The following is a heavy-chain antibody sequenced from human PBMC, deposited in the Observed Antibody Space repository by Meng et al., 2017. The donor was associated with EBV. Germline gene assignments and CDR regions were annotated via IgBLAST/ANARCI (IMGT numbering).Heavy chain of an antibody. J-gene: IGHJ4*02. D-gene: IGHD4-23*01. CDR2: INHSGST. CDR1: GGSFSGDY. CDR3: AGSYGGVLNY. Sequence: VQLQQWGAGLLKPSETLSLTCAVYGGSFSGDYWSWIRQPPGKGLEWIGEINHSGSTNYNPSLKSRVTISVDTSKNQFSLKLSSVTAADTAVYYCAGSYGGVLNYWGQGTLVTVSS. V-gene: IGHV4-34*01.